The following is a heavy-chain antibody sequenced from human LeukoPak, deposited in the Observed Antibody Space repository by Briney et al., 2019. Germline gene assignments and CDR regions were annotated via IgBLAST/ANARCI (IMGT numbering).Heavy chain of an antibody. Sequence: SVKVSCKASGGTFSSYAISWVRQAPGQGLEWMGRIIPILGIANYAQKFQGRVTITADKSTSTAYMELSSLRSEDTAVYYCARDQDGEQHAFDIWGQGTMVTVSS. D-gene: IGHD6-13*01. CDR3: ARDQDGEQHAFDI. V-gene: IGHV1-69*04. CDR1: GGTFSSYA. J-gene: IGHJ3*02. CDR2: IIPILGIA.